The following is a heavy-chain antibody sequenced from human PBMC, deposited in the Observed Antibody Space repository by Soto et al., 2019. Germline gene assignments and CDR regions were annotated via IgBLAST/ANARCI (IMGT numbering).Heavy chain of an antibody. V-gene: IGHV1-3*01. CDR1: GYTFTSYA. J-gene: IGHJ4*02. Sequence: QVQLVQSGAEVKKPGASVKVSCKASGYTFTSYAMHWVRQAPGQMLEWMGWINAGNGNTKYSQKFQGRVTITRDTSASTAYMELSSLRSEDTAVYYCARDTLPYCSGGSCYSAYWGQGTLVTVSS. D-gene: IGHD2-15*01. CDR3: ARDTLPYCSGGSCYSAY. CDR2: INAGNGNT.